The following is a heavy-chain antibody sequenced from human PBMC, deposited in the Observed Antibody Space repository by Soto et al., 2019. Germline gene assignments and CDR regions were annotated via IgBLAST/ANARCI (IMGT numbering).Heavy chain of an antibody. CDR2: ISGSGGST. CDR3: AKVTYYDILTGYYSSSNFDY. Sequence: GGSLRLSCAASGFTFSSYAMSWVRQAPGKGLEWVSAISGSGGSTYYADSVKGRFTISRDNSKNTLYLQMNSLRAEDTAVYYCAKVTYYDILTGYYSSSNFDYSGQGTLVTVSS. J-gene: IGHJ4*02. CDR1: GFTFSSYA. D-gene: IGHD3-9*01. V-gene: IGHV3-23*01.